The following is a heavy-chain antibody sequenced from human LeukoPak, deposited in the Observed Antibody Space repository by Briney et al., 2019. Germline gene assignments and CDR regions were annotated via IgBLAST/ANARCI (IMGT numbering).Heavy chain of an antibody. CDR1: GFTFSDYT. CDR2: ISRGGTYI. J-gene: IGHJ6*02. Sequence: GGSLRLSCATSGFTFSDYTMNWVRQAPGKGLEWLSCISRGGTYIYYSDSVKGRFTISRDSAKNSPYLQMNSLGAEDTAIYYCAREEDSSMIRASHGMDVWGQGTTVTVS. CDR3: AREEDSSMIRASHGMDV. V-gene: IGHV3-21*01. D-gene: IGHD6-6*01.